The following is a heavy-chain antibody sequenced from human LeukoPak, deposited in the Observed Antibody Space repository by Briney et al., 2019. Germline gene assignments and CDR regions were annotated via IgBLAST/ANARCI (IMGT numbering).Heavy chain of an antibody. CDR2: ISWNSGSI. D-gene: IGHD3-10*01. V-gene: IGHV3-9*01. CDR3: AKGRAVWFGELSSYYFDY. J-gene: IGHJ4*02. CDR1: GFTFDDYA. Sequence: GGSLRLSCAASGFTFDDYAMHWVRQAPGKGLEWVSGISWNSGSIGYADSVKGRFTISRDNAKNSLYLQMNSLRAEDTALYYCAKGRAVWFGELSSYYFDYWGQGTLVTVSS.